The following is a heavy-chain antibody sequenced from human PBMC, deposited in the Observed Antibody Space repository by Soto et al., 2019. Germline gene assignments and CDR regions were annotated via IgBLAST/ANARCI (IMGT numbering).Heavy chain of an antibody. V-gene: IGHV3-30*18. CDR3: AKDLLLWFGDRYYDYGMDV. D-gene: IGHD3-10*01. CDR1: GFTFSSYG. J-gene: IGHJ6*02. Sequence: QVQLVESGGGVVQPGRSLRLSCAASGFTFSSYGMHWVRQAPGKGLEWVAVISYDGSNKYYADSVKGRFTISRDNSKNTLYLQMDRLRAAATAVYYCAKDLLLWFGDRYYDYGMDVWGQGTTVTVSS. CDR2: ISYDGSNK.